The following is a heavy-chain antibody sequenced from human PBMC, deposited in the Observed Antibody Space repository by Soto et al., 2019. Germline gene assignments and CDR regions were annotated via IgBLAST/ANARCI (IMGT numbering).Heavy chain of an antibody. Sequence: SETLSLTCTVSGGSFSSGGYYWSWIRQHPGKGLEWIGYIYYCGSTYYNPSLQSRVTISVDTSKDQFSLKLSSVSAADTAVYFCARGRPAPKVDYLDTWGQGTLVTVSS. CDR1: GGSFSSGGYY. D-gene: IGHD4-17*01. J-gene: IGHJ5*02. CDR2: IYYCGST. V-gene: IGHV4-31*03. CDR3: ARGRPAPKVDYLDT.